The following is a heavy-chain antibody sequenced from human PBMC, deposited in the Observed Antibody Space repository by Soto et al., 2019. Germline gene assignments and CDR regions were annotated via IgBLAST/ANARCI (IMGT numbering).Heavy chain of an antibody. D-gene: IGHD1-26*01. CDR3: DHEGGGSYSITY. V-gene: IGHV1-18*01. J-gene: IGHJ4*02. Sequence: QVQLVQSGAEVKKPGASVKVSCKASGYTFTSYGISWVRQAPGQGLEWMGWISAYNGNTNYAQKLQGRVTMTTDTSTSSAYWELRSLGSDDTAVYYCDHEGGGSYSITYWGQGALVTFSS. CDR1: GYTFTSYG. CDR2: ISAYNGNT.